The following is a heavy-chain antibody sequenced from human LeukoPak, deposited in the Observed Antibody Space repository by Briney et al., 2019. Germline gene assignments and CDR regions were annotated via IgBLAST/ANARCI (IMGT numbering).Heavy chain of an antibody. D-gene: IGHD2-15*01. CDR1: GFTFSSFA. J-gene: IGHJ4*02. CDR3: VKGSVAYTGGHFDY. Sequence: GGSLRLSCAASGFTFSSFAMHWLRQAPGKGPEWAAVISYDGSAKYYADSVRGRFTISRDDSKNTLYLQMNSLRLEDTAIYYCVKGSVAYTGGHFDYWGQGTLVTVSS. V-gene: IGHV3-30*18. CDR2: ISYDGSAK.